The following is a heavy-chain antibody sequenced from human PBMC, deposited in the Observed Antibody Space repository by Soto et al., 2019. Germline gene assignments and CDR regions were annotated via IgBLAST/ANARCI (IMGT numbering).Heavy chain of an antibody. Sequence: HLVESGGDLVKPGGSLRLSCAASGFMFSGAWMSWVRQAPGKGLEWVGRIKSKRDGGTTDYAPPVKGRFVISRDDSKNTLYLQMNSLKTDDTAVYYCVEGWNDFWGQGTLVAVSS. D-gene: IGHD1-1*01. CDR2: IKSKRDGGTT. J-gene: IGHJ4*02. CDR1: GFMFSGAW. V-gene: IGHV3-15*01. CDR3: VEGWNDF.